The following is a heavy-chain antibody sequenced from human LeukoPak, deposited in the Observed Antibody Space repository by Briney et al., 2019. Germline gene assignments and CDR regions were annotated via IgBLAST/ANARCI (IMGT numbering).Heavy chain of an antibody. V-gene: IGHV3-64D*06. D-gene: IGHD2-2*01. CDR3: VKDVLGYCSSTSCYATGPFDY. CDR2: ISTNGGHT. Sequence: GGCLRLSPSASGFSFSNYAMHWVRHAPRKGREYVSAISTNGGHTYYAECGQGRFTISRDDSKNTLYLQMSSLRAEDTALYYCVKDVLGYCSSTSCYATGPFDYWGQGTLVTVSS. CDR1: GFSFSNYA. J-gene: IGHJ4*02.